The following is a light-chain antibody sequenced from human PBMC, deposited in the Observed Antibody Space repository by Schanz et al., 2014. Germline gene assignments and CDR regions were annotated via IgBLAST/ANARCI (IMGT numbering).Light chain of an antibody. V-gene: IGLV2-8*01. CDR3: SSYAGNNKLL. CDR2: EVN. Sequence: HSALTQPPSASGSPGQSVTISCTGTSSDVGGYNYVSWYQQHPGKAPKLMIYEVNKRPSGVPDRFTGSKSGNTASLTVSGLQAEDEGDYYCSSYAGNNKLLFGGGTKLTVL. CDR1: SSDVGGYNY. J-gene: IGLJ2*01.